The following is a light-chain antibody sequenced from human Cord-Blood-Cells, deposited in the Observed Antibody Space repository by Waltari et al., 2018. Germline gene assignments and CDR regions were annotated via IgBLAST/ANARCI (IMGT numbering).Light chain of an antibody. J-gene: IGKJ5*01. CDR1: QSVSSY. CDR3: QQRSNWPPVT. V-gene: IGKV3-11*01. CDR2: DAS. Sequence: EIVLTQSPATLSLSPGERATLSCRASQSVSSYLAWYQQKPGQAPRLLIYDASNRATGIPAMFSCSGSGTDFTLTISRLEPEDFAVYYCQQRSNWPPVTFGQGTRLEIK.